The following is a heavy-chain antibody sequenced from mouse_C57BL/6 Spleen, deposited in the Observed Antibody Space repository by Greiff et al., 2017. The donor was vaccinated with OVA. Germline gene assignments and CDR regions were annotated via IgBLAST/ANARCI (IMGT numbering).Heavy chain of an antibody. CDR2: IWSGGST. V-gene: IGHV2-2*01. CDR3: ARKDVFYAMDY. J-gene: IGHJ4*01. CDR1: GFSLTSYG. Sequence: QVQLKESGPGLVQPSQSLSITCTVSGFSLTSYGVHWVRQSPGKGLEWLGVIWSGGSTDYNAAFISRLSISKDNSKSQVFFKMNSLQADDTAIYYCARKDVFYAMDYWGQGTSVTVSS.